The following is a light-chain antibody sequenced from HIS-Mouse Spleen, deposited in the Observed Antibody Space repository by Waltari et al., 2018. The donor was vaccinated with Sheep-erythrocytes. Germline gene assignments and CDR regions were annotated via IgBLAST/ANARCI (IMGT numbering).Light chain of an antibody. Sequence: QSALTPPASVSGSPGQSITISCTGTSSAVGSYTLFFSYPQHPGKAPKLMIYEGSKRPSGVSNRFSGSKSGNTASLTISGLQAEDEADYYCCSYAGSSTFHVVFGGGTKLTVL. J-gene: IGLJ2*01. CDR2: EGS. CDR3: CSYAGSSTFHVV. V-gene: IGLV2-23*03. CDR1: SSAVGSYTL.